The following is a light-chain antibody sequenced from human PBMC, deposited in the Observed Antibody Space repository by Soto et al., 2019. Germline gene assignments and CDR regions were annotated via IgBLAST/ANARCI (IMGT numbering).Light chain of an antibody. Sequence: NFMLTQPHSVSESPGKTVTISCTGSSGSIARNYVQWYQKRPGSAPTTVIYEDDQRPSGVPDRFSGSIDSSSNSASLTISGLKPEDEADYYCQSYDNSNVVFGGGTKVTVL. J-gene: IGLJ2*01. CDR2: EDD. CDR1: SGSIARNY. CDR3: QSYDNSNVV. V-gene: IGLV6-57*02.